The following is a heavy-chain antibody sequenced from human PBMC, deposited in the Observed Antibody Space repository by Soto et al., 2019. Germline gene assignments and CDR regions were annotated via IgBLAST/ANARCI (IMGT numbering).Heavy chain of an antibody. J-gene: IGHJ4*02. Sequence: WQTLSLTCTVSRGSISSGDYYWSWIRQRPGKGLEWIGYIYYTGSTYYTPPLQSRLTKSGDTSKNQIPPKLSYVSSADAAAYSCVSSHPGGHSGYVGHFDYCGQRTRGTFSS. CDR1: RGSISSGDYY. V-gene: IGHV4-30-4*01. CDR3: VSSHPGGHSGYVGHFDY. D-gene: IGHD5-12*01. CDR2: IYYTGST.